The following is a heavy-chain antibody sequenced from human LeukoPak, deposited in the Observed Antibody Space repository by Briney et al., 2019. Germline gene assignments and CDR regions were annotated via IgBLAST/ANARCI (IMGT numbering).Heavy chain of an antibody. CDR2: VYTIRNI. V-gene: IGHV4-4*07. J-gene: IGHJ4*02. CDR3: ARGPYGDYADYFDY. Sequence: SETLSLTCTVSGGSISSYYWSWVRQPAGKGLEWIGRVYTIRNINYNPSLKSRVTMSVDTSKNQFSLKLSSVTAADTAVYYCARGPYGDYADYFDYWGQGTLVTVSS. CDR1: GGSISSYY. D-gene: IGHD4-17*01.